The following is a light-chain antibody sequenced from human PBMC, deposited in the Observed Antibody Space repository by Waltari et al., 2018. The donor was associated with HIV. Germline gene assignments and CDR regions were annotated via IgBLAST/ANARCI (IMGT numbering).Light chain of an antibody. Sequence: SYELTQPSSVSVSPGQTARITCSGDVLARKYARWFRQKPGQAPMLVIYQDGERPSGIPERFSGSSSGTTGTLTISGAQVGDEADYYCSSATDNTLLFGGGTKLTVL. V-gene: IGLV3-27*01. J-gene: IGLJ2*01. CDR3: SSATDNTLL. CDR1: VLARKY. CDR2: QDG.